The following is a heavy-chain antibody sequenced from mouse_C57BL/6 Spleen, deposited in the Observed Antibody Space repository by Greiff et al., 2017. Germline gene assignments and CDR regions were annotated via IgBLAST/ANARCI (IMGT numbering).Heavy chain of an antibody. D-gene: IGHD2-3*01. J-gene: IGHJ2*01. Sequence: QVQLQQPGAELVKPGASVKLSCKASGYTFTSYWMHWVKQRPGQGLEWIGMIHPNSGSTNYNEKFKSKATLTVDKSSSTAYMQLSSLTSEDSAVYYCARLSSYDGYYGYWGQGTTLTVSS. V-gene: IGHV1-64*01. CDR2: IHPNSGST. CDR3: ARLSSYDGYYGY. CDR1: GYTFTSYW.